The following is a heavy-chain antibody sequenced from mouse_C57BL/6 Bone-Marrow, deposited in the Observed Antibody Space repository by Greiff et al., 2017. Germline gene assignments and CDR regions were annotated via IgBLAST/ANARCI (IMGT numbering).Heavy chain of an antibody. J-gene: IGHJ4*01. CDR1: GYTFTSYW. D-gene: IGHD2-1*01. CDR2: INPSSGYT. V-gene: IGHV1-7*01. CDR3: ARRMVTSYYAMDY. Sequence: QVQLQQSGAELAKPGASVKLSCKASGYTFTSYWMHWVKQRPGQGLEWIGYINPSSGYTKYNQKFKDKATLTADKSSSTAYMQLSSLTYEDSAVYDCARRMVTSYYAMDYWGQGTSVTVSS.